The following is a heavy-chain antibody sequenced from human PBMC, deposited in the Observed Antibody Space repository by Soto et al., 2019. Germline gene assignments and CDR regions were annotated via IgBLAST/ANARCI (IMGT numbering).Heavy chain of an antibody. V-gene: IGHV1-58*01. D-gene: IGHD3-3*01. CDR1: GFTFSSST. CDR2: IVVGSGNT. CDR3: AAVDYDFWSGYYGP. Sequence: ASVKVSCKASGFTFSSSTVQWVRQARGQRLEWIGWIVVGSGNTDYAQKFQERVTITRDMSTSAVYMELSSLRSDGTAVYYCAAVDYDFWSGYYGPWGQGTLVTVSS. J-gene: IGHJ5*02.